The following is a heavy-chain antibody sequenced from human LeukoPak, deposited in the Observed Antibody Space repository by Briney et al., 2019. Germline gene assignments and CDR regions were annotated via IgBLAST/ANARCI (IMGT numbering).Heavy chain of an antibody. Sequence: PSETLSLTCTVSGGSISSSSYYWGWIRQPPGKGLEWIGSIYYSGSTYCNPSLKSRVTISVDTSKNQFSLKLSSVTAADTAVYYCARTHTAMVSLDYWGQGTLVTVSS. CDR3: ARTHTAMVSLDY. CDR1: GGSISSSSYY. J-gene: IGHJ4*02. D-gene: IGHD5-18*01. V-gene: IGHV4-39*07. CDR2: IYYSGST.